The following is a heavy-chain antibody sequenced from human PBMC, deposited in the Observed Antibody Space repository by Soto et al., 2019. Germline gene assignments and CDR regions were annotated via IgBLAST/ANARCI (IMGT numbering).Heavy chain of an antibody. J-gene: IGHJ4*02. D-gene: IGHD6-13*01. Sequence: PGGSLRLSCAASGFTFSSYSMNWVRQAPGKGLEWVSSISSSSSYIYYADSVEGRFTISRDNAKNSLYLQMNSLRTEDTAVYYCARGGSWYISYFDYWGQGTLVTVSS. CDR1: GFTFSSYS. CDR3: ARGGSWYISYFDY. CDR2: ISSSSSYI. V-gene: IGHV3-21*01.